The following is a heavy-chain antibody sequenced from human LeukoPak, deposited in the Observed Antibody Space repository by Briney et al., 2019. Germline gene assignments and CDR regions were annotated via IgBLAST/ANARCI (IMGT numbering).Heavy chain of an antibody. J-gene: IGHJ4*02. CDR3: ARVEYSSSWQIAYYFDY. V-gene: IGHV3-11*04. D-gene: IGHD6-13*01. Sequence: GGSLRLSCAASGFTFSDYFMSWIRQAPGKGLEWVSYISSSGSTIYYADSVKGRFTISRDNAKNSLYLQMNSLTAEDTAVYYCARVEYSSSWQIAYYFDYWGQGTLVTVSS. CDR2: ISSSGSTI. CDR1: GFTFSDYF.